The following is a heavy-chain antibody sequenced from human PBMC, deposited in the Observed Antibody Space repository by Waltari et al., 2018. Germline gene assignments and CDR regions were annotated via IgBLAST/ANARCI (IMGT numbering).Heavy chain of an antibody. CDR3: ARGNTATSGSSYYMDV. J-gene: IGHJ6*03. CDR2: INQRGST. D-gene: IGHD5-18*01. CDR1: GGSFSGYY. Sequence: QVQLQQWGAGLLKPSETLSLTCAVYGGSFSGYYWSWIRQPPGKGLEWIGEINQRGSTNYNPSRKSRVTISVDTSKNKFSLKLRSVTAADKTVYYCARGNTATSGSSYYMDVWGKGTTVTISS. V-gene: IGHV4-34*01.